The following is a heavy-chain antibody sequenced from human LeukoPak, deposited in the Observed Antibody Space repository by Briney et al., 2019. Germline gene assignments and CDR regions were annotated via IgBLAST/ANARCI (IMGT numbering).Heavy chain of an antibody. D-gene: IGHD6-6*01. V-gene: IGHV1-18*01. Sequence: ASVKVSCKASGYSFISTGINWLRQAPGHGLEWMGWISPYNGNTNYAQKLQGRVTMTTDTSTSTAYMELSSLRSEDTAVYYCARGSKYEWRPEKYSSSSNSFDYWGQGTLVTVSS. J-gene: IGHJ4*02. CDR3: ARGSKYEWRPEKYSSSSNSFDY. CDR2: ISPYNGNT. CDR1: GYSFISTG.